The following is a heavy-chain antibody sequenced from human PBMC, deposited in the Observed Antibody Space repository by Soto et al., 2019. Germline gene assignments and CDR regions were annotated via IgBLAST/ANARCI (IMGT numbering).Heavy chain of an antibody. CDR1: GFIFSDYY. V-gene: IGHV3-72*01. CDR2: SGNKANSYTT. J-gene: IGHJ4*02. Sequence: EVQLVQSGGGLVQPGGSPRLSCAASGFIFSDYYMDWVRQAPGKGLEWVGRSGNKANSYTTFYAASVKGRFTISRDESQNSLYLQMNSLKTEDTAVYYCARKGAAAGLDYWGQGTLVTVAS. D-gene: IGHD6-13*01. CDR3: ARKGAAAGLDY.